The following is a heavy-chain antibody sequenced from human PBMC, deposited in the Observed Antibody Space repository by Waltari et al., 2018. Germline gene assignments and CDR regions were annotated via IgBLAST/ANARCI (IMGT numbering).Heavy chain of an antibody. D-gene: IGHD5-18*01. CDR3: ARDRGYSYGLRERVIEY. CDR2: IYHSGGT. V-gene: IGHV4-4*02. J-gene: IGHJ4*02. CDR1: GGSISSSNW. Sequence: QVQLQESGPGLVKPSGTLSLTCAVSGGSISSSNWWSWVRQPPGKGLEWIGEIYHSGGTNYNPSLKSRVTISVDKSKNQFSLKLSSVTAADTAVYYCARDRGYSYGLRERVIEYWGQGILVTVSS.